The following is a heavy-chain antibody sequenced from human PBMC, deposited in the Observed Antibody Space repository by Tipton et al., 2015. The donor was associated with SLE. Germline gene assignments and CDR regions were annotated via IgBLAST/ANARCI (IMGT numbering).Heavy chain of an antibody. V-gene: IGHV4-39*07. CDR3: ARSFPRFFDF. J-gene: IGHJ4*02. CDR2: LSWTGNT. Sequence: LRLSCTVSHGSVSSDIYSWGWVRQPPGKGLEWVGSLSWTGNTYYNPSLKSRVTISVDTSQNQFSLKLNSVTAADTAVYYRARSFPRFFDFWGPGTLVTVSS. CDR1: HGSVSSDIYS.